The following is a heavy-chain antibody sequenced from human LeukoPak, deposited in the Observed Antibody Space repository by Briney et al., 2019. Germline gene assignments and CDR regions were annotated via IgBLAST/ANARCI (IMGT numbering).Heavy chain of an antibody. V-gene: IGHV3-30*02. CDR3: AKDPALGYSSSWYPRGAFDI. J-gene: IGHJ3*02. CDR1: GFTFSSYG. Sequence: GGSLRLSCAASGFTFSSYGMHWVRQAPGKGLEWVAFIRYDGSNKYYADSVKGRFTISRDNSKNTLYLQMNSLRAEDTAVYYCAKDPALGYSSSWYPRGAFDIWGQGTMVTVSS. D-gene: IGHD6-13*01. CDR2: IRYDGSNK.